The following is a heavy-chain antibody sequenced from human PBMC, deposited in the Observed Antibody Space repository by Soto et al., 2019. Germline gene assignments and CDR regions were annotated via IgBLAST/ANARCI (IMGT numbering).Heavy chain of an antibody. CDR1: GYTFTNYA. V-gene: IGHV1-3*01. CDR3: ARRLPAFDV. J-gene: IGHJ3*01. CDR2: VNPSNGLT. Sequence: ASVKVSCKSSGYTFTNYALHWVRQAPGHGLEWMGWVNPSNGLTRYSENFQGRLSLTRDTSANTSYMELSSLRRDDTAVYYCARRLPAFDVWGQGTMVIVSS.